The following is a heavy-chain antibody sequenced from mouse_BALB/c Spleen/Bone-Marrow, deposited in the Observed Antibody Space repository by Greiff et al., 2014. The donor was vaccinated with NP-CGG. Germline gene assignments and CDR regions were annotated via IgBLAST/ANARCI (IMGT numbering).Heavy chain of an antibody. V-gene: IGHV1-7*01. CDR2: INLSTGYT. J-gene: IGHJ2*01. CDR1: GYTFTNYW. Sequence: VQLVESGAELAKPGASVKMSRKASGYTFTNYWMHWVKQRPGQGLEWIGYINLSTGYTEYNQKFKDKATLTADKSSSTAYMQLSSLTSEDSAVYYCARDDYDDYWGQGTTLTVSS. D-gene: IGHD2-4*01. CDR3: ARDDYDDY.